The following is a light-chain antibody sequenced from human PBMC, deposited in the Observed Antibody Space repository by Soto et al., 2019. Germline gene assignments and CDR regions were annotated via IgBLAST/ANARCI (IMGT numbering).Light chain of an antibody. CDR2: DAS. Sequence: DIQMTQFPSTLSASVGDRVTITCRASQTTNTWLAWYQQKPGTAPKLLIYDASSLEGGVPSRFSASGSGTEFTLTISSLRQDDLATYYCQQYISYPYTFGQGTKVEIK. J-gene: IGKJ2*01. CDR3: QQYISYPYT. V-gene: IGKV1-5*01. CDR1: QTTNTW.